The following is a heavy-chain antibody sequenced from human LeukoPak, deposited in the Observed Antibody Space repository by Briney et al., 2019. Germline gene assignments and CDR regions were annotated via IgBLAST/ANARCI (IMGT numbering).Heavy chain of an antibody. D-gene: IGHD3-3*01. Sequence: GGSLRLSCAASGFTFSSYSMNWVRQAPGKGLEWVSYISSSSSTIYYADSVKGRFTISRDNAKNSLYLQMNSLRAEDTAVYYCARDYDFWSGYYTEATYFDCWGQGTLVTVSS. J-gene: IGHJ4*02. CDR3: ARDYDFWSGYYTEATYFDC. CDR2: ISSSSSTI. CDR1: GFTFSSYS. V-gene: IGHV3-48*01.